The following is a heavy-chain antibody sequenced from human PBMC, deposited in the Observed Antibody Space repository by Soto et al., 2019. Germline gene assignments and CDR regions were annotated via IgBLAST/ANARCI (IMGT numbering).Heavy chain of an antibody. V-gene: IGHV3-48*02. CDR2: INFSSDVI. CDR1: GFTFSSYS. J-gene: IGHJ4*02. Sequence: DVQLVESGGGLVQPGGSLRLSCSASGFTFSSYSMNWVRQAPGKGLEWLSYINFSSDVIYYADSVKGRFTISRDNAENSLFLKMSSLRDEDTGVYYCMRFAGGSCVWGQGTMVTVTP. D-gene: IGHD2-15*01. CDR3: MRFAGGSCV.